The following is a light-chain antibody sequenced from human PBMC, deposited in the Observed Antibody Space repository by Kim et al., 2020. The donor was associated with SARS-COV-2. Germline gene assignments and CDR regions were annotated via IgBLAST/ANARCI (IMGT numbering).Light chain of an antibody. J-gene: IGKJ2*01. Sequence: DIQMTQSPSTLSASVGDRVTITCRARQSISSWLAWYQQKPRKAPKLLIYKASSLESGVPSRFSDSGSGTEFTLTISSLQPDDFATYYCQQYNSYPYTFGQGTKLEI. V-gene: IGKV1-5*03. CDR3: QQYNSYPYT. CDR2: KAS. CDR1: QSISSW.